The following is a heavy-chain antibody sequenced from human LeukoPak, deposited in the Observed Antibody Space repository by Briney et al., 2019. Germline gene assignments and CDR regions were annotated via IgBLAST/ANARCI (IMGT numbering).Heavy chain of an antibody. D-gene: IGHD6-13*01. J-gene: IGHJ5*02. CDR1: GFTFSDYY. CDR2: ISSSGSTI. V-gene: IGHV3-11*01. CDR3: ARGARGSSSAAMVNWFDP. Sequence: GGSLRLSCAASGFTFSDYYMSWIRQAPGKGLEWVSYISSSGSTIYYAASVKGRFTISRDNAKNSLYLQMNSLRAEDTAVYYCARGARGSSSAAMVNWFDPWGQGTLVTVSS.